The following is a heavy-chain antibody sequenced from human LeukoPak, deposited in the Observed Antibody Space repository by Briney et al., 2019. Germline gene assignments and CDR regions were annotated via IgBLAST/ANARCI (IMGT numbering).Heavy chain of an antibody. CDR1: GGSISSYY. Sequence: PSETLSLTCTVSGGSISSYYWSWIRQPPGKGLEWIGYIYYSGSTNYNPSLKSRVTISVDTSKNQFSLKLSSVTAADTAVYYCARMPYYYDSSGLTYYYYGMDVWGQGTTVTVSS. D-gene: IGHD3-22*01. V-gene: IGHV4-59*01. CDR3: ARMPYYYDSSGLTYYYYGMDV. CDR2: IYYSGST. J-gene: IGHJ6*02.